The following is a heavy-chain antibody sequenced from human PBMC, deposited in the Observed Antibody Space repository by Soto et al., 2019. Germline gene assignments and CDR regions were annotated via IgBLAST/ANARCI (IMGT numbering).Heavy chain of an antibody. CDR3: ARGDSGYEYYYYGMDV. V-gene: IGHV3-30-3*01. D-gene: IGHD5-12*01. CDR2: ISYDGSNK. CDR1: GFTFSSYA. Sequence: QVLLVESGGGVVKPGRSLRLPCAASGFTFSSYAMHSVRQATGKGLEWVAVISYDGSNKYYADSAKGRFTISRDNSKNTLYLQMNSLRAEDTAVYYCARGDSGYEYYYYGMDVWGQGTTVTVSS. J-gene: IGHJ6*02.